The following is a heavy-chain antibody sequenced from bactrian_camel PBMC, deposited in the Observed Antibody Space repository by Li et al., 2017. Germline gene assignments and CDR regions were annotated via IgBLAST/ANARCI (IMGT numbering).Heavy chain of an antibody. J-gene: IGHJ4*01. CDR2: VWTGSGRT. D-gene: IGHD1*01. V-gene: IGHV3S68*01. Sequence: HVQLVESGGGSVQAGGSLKLSCTASARPSTSMGWFRQAPEKEREGIAVVWTGSGRTQVADFVKDRFIISQDNGKSTIYLQMNDLKPEDTAMYYCAADSFNPWESPGKIGLTAFGSKGQGTQVTVS. CDR1: ARPSTS.